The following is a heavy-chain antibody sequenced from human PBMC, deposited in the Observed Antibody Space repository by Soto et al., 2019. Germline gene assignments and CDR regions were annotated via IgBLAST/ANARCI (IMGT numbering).Heavy chain of an antibody. CDR1: GDSISSSSYY. CDR3: ATLWFGEGNY. D-gene: IGHD3-10*01. CDR2: IYYGGST. Sequence: QLQLQESGPGLVKPSETLSLTCTVSGDSISSSSYYWGWIRQPPGKGLEWIGSIYYGGSTYYNPSLKSRVTISVDTSKNQFSLKLSSVTAADTAVYYCATLWFGEGNYWGQGTLVTVSS. V-gene: IGHV4-39*01. J-gene: IGHJ4*02.